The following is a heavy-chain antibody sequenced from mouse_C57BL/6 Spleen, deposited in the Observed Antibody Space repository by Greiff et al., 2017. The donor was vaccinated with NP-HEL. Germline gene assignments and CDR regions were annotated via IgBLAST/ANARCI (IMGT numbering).Heavy chain of an antibody. Sequence: EVQLQQSGPELVKPGASVKISCKASGYTFTDYYMNWVKQSHGKSLEWIGDINPNNGGTSYNQKFKGKATLTVDKSSSTAYMELRSLTSEDSAVYYCARSGRDNWAWFAYWGQGTLVTVSA. CDR1: GYTFTDYY. D-gene: IGHD4-1*01. V-gene: IGHV1-26*01. CDR3: ARSGRDNWAWFAY. CDR2: INPNNGGT. J-gene: IGHJ3*01.